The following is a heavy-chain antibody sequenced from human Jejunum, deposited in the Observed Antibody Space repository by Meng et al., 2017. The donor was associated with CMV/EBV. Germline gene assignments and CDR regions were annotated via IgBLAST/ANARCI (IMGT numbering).Heavy chain of an antibody. V-gene: IGHV3-30-3*01. D-gene: IGHD3-10*01. CDR3: ARDQDGSGQRTYYFDF. J-gene: IGHJ4*02. CDR2: ISFDGSIK. Sequence: FIFSNSAMHWVRQAPGEGLEWVAIISFDGSIKYYADSVRGRFTISRDNSMHTVSLQMNSLRPEDTAVYYCARDQDGSGQRTYYFDFWGQGTLVTVSS. CDR1: FIFSNSA.